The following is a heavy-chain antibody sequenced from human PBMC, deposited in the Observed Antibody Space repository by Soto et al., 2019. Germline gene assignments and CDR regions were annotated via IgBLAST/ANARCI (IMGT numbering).Heavy chain of an antibody. D-gene: IGHD3-10*01. CDR3: AMNYGSGSWTHFDY. CDR1: GFTFSSYG. Sequence: EVQLVASGGGLVQPGGSLRLSCAASGFTFSSYGVNWVRQAPGKGLEWVSYVSSSSSTIYYADSVEGRFTISRDNAKNSLYLQMHSLRDEDTAVYYCAMNYGSGSWTHFDYWGQGTLVTVSS. V-gene: IGHV3-48*02. CDR2: VSSSSSTI. J-gene: IGHJ4*02.